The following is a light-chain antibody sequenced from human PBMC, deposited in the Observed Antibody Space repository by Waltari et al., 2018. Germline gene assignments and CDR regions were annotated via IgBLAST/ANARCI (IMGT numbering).Light chain of an antibody. J-gene: IGLJ1*01. CDR3: SSYTGWVYV. Sequence: QSALTQPASVSGSPGQSITISCTGTSSDVGTSNSVSWYQQHPGKGPNLILYEVNKRSSGVSNRVSGSKSGNTASLTISGLQTEDEADYYCSSYTGWVYVFGSGTKVTVL. V-gene: IGLV2-14*02. CDR2: EVN. CDR1: SSDVGTSNS.